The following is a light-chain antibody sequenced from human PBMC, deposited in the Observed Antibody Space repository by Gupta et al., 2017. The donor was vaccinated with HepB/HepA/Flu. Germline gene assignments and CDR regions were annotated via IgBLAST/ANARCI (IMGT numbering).Light chain of an antibody. V-gene: IGLV7-46*01. CDR1: AGPVTSAHF. CDR3: LLSFSRVYV. Sequence: QAVVTQEPSLTVSPGGTVTLTCDSSAGPVTSAHFPYWFQQKPGQAPRTLIYDTSNKHSWTPARFSGSLLGGKAALTLSRAQPEDEAEYYCLLSFSRVYVFGTGTKVTVL. CDR2: DTS. J-gene: IGLJ1*01.